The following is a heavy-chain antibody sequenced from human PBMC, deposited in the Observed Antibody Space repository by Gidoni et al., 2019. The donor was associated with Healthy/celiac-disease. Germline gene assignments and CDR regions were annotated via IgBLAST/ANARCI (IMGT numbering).Heavy chain of an antibody. J-gene: IGHJ4*02. CDR2: ISSSVRYI. D-gene: IGHD2-15*01. CDR1: GCNFGRYS. V-gene: IGHV3-21*01. Sequence: EVQLVESGGGVVKPGGSVRLSCAAPGCNFGRYSMNWVRPAPGKGLGLFSSISSSVRYIYSADSVKGRFTISRDNAKNSLYLQMNSLRAEDTAMYYCARGLDIVVVVAATPESEFDYWGQGTLVTVSS. CDR3: ARGLDIVVVVAATPESEFDY.